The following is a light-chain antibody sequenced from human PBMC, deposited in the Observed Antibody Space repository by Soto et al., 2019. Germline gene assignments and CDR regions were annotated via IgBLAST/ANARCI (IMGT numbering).Light chain of an antibody. CDR1: QSVSSSY. CDR3: QEYGSSPVGFT. V-gene: IGKV3-20*01. CDR2: GAS. Sequence: EIVLTQSPGTLSLSPGERATLSCRASQSVSSSYLAWYQQKPGQAPRLLTYGASSRATGIPDRFSGSGSGTDFTLTISRMEPEDFAVYYGQEYGSSPVGFTFGPGTKVDI. J-gene: IGKJ3*01.